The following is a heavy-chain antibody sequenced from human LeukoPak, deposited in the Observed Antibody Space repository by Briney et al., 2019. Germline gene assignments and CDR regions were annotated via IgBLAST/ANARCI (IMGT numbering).Heavy chain of an antibody. J-gene: IGHJ4*02. CDR1: GFTVSSNY. CDR3: TSQGSGYDSPIDY. D-gene: IGHD5-12*01. CDR2: IYSGGNT. Sequence: GGSLRLSCAASGFTVSSNYMSWVRQAPGKGLECVSVIYSGGNTYYADSVKGRFTISRDNSKNTLYLQMNSLRAEDTAVYYCTSQGSGYDSPIDYWGQGTLITVSS. V-gene: IGHV3-66*01.